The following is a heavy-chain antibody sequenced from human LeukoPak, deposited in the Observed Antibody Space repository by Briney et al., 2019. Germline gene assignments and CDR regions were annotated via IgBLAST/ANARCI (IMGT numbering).Heavy chain of an antibody. V-gene: IGHV4-39*01. Sequence: SETLSLTCAVYDGSFSGYYWGWIRQPPGKGLEWIGSIYYSGSTYYNPSLKSRVTISVDTSKNQFSLKLSSVTAADTAVYYCATGYKYYDFWSGYYTGWFDPWGQGTLVTVSS. CDR3: ATGYKYYDFWSGYYTGWFDP. CDR2: IYYSGST. CDR1: DGSFSGYY. D-gene: IGHD3-3*01. J-gene: IGHJ5*02.